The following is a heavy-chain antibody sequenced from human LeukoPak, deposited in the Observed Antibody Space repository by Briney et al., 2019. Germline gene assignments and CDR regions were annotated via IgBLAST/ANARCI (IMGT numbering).Heavy chain of an antibody. J-gene: IGHJ1*01. CDR1: GFTFSSYW. V-gene: IGHV3-23*01. Sequence: SGGSLRLSCAASGFTFSSYWMHWVRQAPGKGLVWVSAISGSGGSTYYADSVKGRFTISRDNSKNTLYLQMNSLRAEDTAVYYCAKVSPHYYDSSGYYVFKETEYFQHWGQGTLVTVSS. CDR3: AKVSPHYYDSSGYYVFKETEYFQH. CDR2: ISGSGGST. D-gene: IGHD3-22*01.